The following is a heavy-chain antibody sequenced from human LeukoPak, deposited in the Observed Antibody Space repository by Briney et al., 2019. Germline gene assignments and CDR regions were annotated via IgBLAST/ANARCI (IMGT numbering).Heavy chain of an antibody. Sequence: SETLSLTCTVSGGSISSSSYYWSWVRQPAGKGLEWIGRIYASGSTNYNPSLKSRVTISVDTSKNQFSLKLSSVTAADTAVYYCARDGSYGNYFDYWGQGTLVTVSS. D-gene: IGHD4-17*01. CDR1: GGSISSSSYY. J-gene: IGHJ4*02. CDR3: ARDGSYGNYFDY. V-gene: IGHV4-61*02. CDR2: IYASGST.